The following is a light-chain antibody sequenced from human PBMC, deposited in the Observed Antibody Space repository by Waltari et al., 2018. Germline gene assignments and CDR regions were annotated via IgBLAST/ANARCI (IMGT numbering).Light chain of an antibody. CDR1: SSDIGGYDY. CDR2: EFN. V-gene: IGLV2-14*01. CDR3: YAYTSSNTYV. Sequence: QSALTQPASVSGSHGQSITISCTGTSSDIGGYDYVSWYQQHPCKAPKLMICEFNNGPSGVPDRFSCSKSGNPASLTISGLQADDEADYYCYAYTSSNTYVFGPGTKVTVL. J-gene: IGLJ1*01.